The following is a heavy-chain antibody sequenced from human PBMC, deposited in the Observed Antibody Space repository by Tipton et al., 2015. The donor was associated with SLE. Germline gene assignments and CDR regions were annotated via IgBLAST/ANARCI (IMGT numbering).Heavy chain of an antibody. CDR2: INSGGGK. V-gene: IGHV3-23*01. CDR3: AKDSFSGDASSSWYGTDH. J-gene: IGHJ4*02. D-gene: IGHD6-19*01. CDR1: GFTFSSYS. Sequence: GSLRLSCAASGFTFSSYSMTWVRQAPGKGLEWVSSINSGGGKNYADSAKGRFTISRDSSKNTVDLQMNSLRVEDTAVYYCAKDSFSGDASSSWYGTDHWGQGTLVTVSS.